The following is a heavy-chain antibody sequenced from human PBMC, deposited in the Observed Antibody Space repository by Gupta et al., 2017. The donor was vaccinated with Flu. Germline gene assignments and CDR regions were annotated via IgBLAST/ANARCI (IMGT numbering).Heavy chain of an antibody. Sequence: YAMSWVRQAPGKGLEWVSGINDRGDITYYTESVKSRFTISRDNSNNTVYLQMKSLIDDDTAVYFCAKALVAGRRWNAFDVWGQGTFVTVSS. CDR3: AKALVAGRRWNAFDV. CDR2: INDRGDIT. J-gene: IGHJ3*01. CDR1: YA. D-gene: IGHD5-12*01. V-gene: IGHV3-23*01.